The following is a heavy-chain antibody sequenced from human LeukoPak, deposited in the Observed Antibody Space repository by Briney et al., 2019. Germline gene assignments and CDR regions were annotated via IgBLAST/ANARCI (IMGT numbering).Heavy chain of an antibody. V-gene: IGHV3-7*03. J-gene: IGHJ4*02. CDR3: ARDKTEGADTGSSFYY. D-gene: IGHD3-10*01. CDR2: IKQDGSEV. CDR1: GFTFSNYW. Sequence: GGSLRLSCVASGFTFSNYWMTWVRQAPGKGLEWVASIKQDGSEVYYVDSVKGRFTFSRDNAKKSMYLQMNSLRVEDTAVYYCARDKTEGADTGSSFYYWGQGALVTVSS.